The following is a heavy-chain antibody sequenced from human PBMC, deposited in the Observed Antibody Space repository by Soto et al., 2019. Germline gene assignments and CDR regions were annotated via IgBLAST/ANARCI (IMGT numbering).Heavy chain of an antibody. CDR2: IRSKFNSYAT. CDR1: GFTFSGSA. V-gene: IGHV3-73*01. D-gene: IGHD3-22*01. J-gene: IGHJ5*02. CDR3: TRLPGLGDYDTSGP. Sequence: EVQLVESGGGLVQPGGSLKLSCAASGFTFSGSAMHWVRQASGKGLEWVGHIRSKFNSYATAYGASVKGRFTISRDDSKNTAYLQMNSLKTEDTAVYYCTRLPGLGDYDTSGPWGQGTLVTVSS.